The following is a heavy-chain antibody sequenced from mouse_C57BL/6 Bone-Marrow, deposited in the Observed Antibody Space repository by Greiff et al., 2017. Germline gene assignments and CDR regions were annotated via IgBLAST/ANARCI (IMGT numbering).Heavy chain of an antibody. Sequence: EVQGVESGGGLVQPGGSMKLSCAASGFTFSDSWMDWVRQSPEKGLEWVAEIRNKANNHATYYAESVKGRFTIARDACKRSVYLQMHSLRAAETGIYYSARAAGVGYFDVWGTGTTVTVSS. CDR3: ARAAGVGYFDV. CDR1: GFTFSDSW. D-gene: IGHD1-1*01. V-gene: IGHV6-6*01. J-gene: IGHJ1*03. CDR2: IRNKANNHAT.